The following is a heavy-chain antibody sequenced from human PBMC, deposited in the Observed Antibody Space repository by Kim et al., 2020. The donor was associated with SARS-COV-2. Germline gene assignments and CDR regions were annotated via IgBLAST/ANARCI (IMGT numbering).Heavy chain of an antibody. CDR3: ARGGRITMVRGGQSLAFDI. J-gene: IGHJ3*02. Sequence: SETLSLTCAVYGGSFSGYYWSWIRQPPGKGLEWIGEINHSGSTNYNPSLKSRVTISVDTSKNQFSLKLSSVTAADTAVYYCARGGRITMVRGGQSLAFDIWGQGTMVTVSS. D-gene: IGHD3-10*01. CDR1: GGSFSGYY. CDR2: INHSGST. V-gene: IGHV4-34*01.